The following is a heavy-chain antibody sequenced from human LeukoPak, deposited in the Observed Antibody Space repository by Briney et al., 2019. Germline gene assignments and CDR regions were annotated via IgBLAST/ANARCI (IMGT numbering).Heavy chain of an antibody. CDR2: ISGSGGST. Sequence: PGGSLRLSCAASGFTFSSYAMSWVRQAPGKGLEWVSAISGSGGSTYYADSVKGRFTISRDNSRNTLYLQMNSLRAEDTATYYCAKDLTTVTAWRGSYFDYWGQGTLVSVSS. D-gene: IGHD4-17*01. J-gene: IGHJ4*02. CDR3: AKDLTTVTAWRGSYFDY. V-gene: IGHV3-23*01. CDR1: GFTFSSYA.